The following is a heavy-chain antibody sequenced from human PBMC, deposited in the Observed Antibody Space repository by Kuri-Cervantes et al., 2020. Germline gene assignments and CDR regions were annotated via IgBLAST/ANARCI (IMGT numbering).Heavy chain of an antibody. CDR1: GFTFGDYA. D-gene: IGHD1-14*01. CDR3: TRNRSTPFDY. V-gene: IGHV3-49*03. J-gene: IGHJ4*02. CDR2: IRSKAYGGST. Sequence: GESLKISCAASGFTFGDYAMRWIRQAPGKGLEWVGFIRSKAYGGSTENAASVKGRFTISRDDSKSIAYLQMNSLKIDDTAVYYCTRNRSTPFDYWGQGTLVTVSS.